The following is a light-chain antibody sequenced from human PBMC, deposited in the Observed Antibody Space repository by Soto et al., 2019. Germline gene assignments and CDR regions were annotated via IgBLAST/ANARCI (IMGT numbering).Light chain of an antibody. J-gene: IGKJ3*01. CDR1: QSISNTY. Sequence: EIVLTQSPGTLSLSPGTRATLSCRASQSISNTYIAWYQQKPGQAPRLLIFGASTRATGIPDRFSGSGSGTDFTLTISRLEPEDFAVYYCQHYGKTPPFTFGPGTKVDIK. V-gene: IGKV3-20*01. CDR2: GAS. CDR3: QHYGKTPPFT.